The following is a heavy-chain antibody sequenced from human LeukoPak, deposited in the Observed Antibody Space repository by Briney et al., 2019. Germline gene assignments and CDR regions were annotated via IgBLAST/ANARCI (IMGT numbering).Heavy chain of an antibody. D-gene: IGHD6-13*01. CDR1: AYTFTNYS. CDR2: ISTYNGNT. CDR3: ARDRQLGV. V-gene: IGHV1-18*01. J-gene: IGHJ6*02. Sequence: ASVKLSLKSSAYTFTNYSVTWVRHAPGQGLEWMGWISTYNGNTNYAQRLQGRVTMTTDTSTSTAYMELRSLRSDDTALYYCARDRQLGVWGQGTTVTVSS.